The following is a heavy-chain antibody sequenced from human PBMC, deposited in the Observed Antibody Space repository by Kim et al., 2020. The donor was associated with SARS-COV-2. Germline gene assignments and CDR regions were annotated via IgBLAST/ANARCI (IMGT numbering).Heavy chain of an antibody. J-gene: IGHJ6*03. CDR3: ARRYQLLSSSPYYYMDV. V-gene: IGHV4-34*01. Sequence: SETLSLTCAVYGGSFSGYYWSWIRQPPGKGLEWIGEINHSGSTNYNPSLKSRVTISVDTSKNQFSLKLSSVTAADTAVYYCARRYQLLSSSPYYYMDVWGKGTTVTVSS. CDR1: GGSFSGYY. CDR2: INHSGST. D-gene: IGHD2-2*01.